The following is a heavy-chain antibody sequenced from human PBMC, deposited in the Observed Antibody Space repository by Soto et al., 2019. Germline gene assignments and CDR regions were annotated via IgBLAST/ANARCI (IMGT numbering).Heavy chain of an antibody. CDR2: ISGSGGST. D-gene: IGHD3-3*01. J-gene: IGHJ4*02. V-gene: IGHV3-23*01. Sequence: ASSMILSSAPSAFSLSRYAMSWVIPAPRKGLEWVSVISGSGGSTHYVDPVKGLFTISRDNSKNTLYLQVNGLRAEDTAVYYCAKDAGRFLEWFLPFDSWGQGSLVTVS. CDR1: AFSLSRYA. CDR3: AKDAGRFLEWFLPFDS.